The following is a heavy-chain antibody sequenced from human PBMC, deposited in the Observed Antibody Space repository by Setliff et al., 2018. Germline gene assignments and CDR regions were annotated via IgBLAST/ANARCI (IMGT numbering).Heavy chain of an antibody. CDR1: GFTFSSYT. J-gene: IGHJ4*02. CDR2: IANGGSPI. V-gene: IGHV3-48*01. CDR3: VSGHASGTRGY. Sequence: GESLRLSCATSGFTFSSYTMNWVRQAPGKGLEWLSYIANGGSPIYYADSVKGRFTISRDNAKNSVYLQMNSLRVEGTAVYYCVSGHASGTRGYWGQGTLVTVSS. D-gene: IGHD1-26*01.